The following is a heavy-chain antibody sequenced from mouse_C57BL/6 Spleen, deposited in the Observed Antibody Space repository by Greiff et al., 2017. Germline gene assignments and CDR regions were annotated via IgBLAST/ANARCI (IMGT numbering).Heavy chain of an antibody. D-gene: IGHD4-1*01. CDR1: GYTFTSYW. J-gene: IGHJ2*01. CDR3: AKKGNWDSFYFDY. CDR2: IDPNSGGT. V-gene: IGHV1-72*01. Sequence: QVQLQQPGAELVKPGASVKLSCKASGYTFTSYWMPWVKQRPGRGLERIGRIDPNSGGTTYNEKFKSKATRTVDKPSSTAYMQLRSLTSEDSAVYDCAKKGNWDSFYFDYWGQGTTLTVSS.